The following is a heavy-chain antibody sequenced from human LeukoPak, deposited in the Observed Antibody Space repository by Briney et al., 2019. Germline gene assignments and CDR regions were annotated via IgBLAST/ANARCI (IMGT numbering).Heavy chain of an antibody. CDR2: IYYSGST. Sequence: SETLSLTCTVSGDSISSGGYYWNWIRQLPGKGLEWLGHIYYSGSTYYNPSLKSRLTISLDTSENQFSLKLSSVTVADTAVYCCARVEGSGSDYWGQGTLVTVSS. J-gene: IGHJ4*02. CDR1: GDSISSGGYY. V-gene: IGHV4-31*03. CDR3: ARVEGSGSDY. D-gene: IGHD3-10*01.